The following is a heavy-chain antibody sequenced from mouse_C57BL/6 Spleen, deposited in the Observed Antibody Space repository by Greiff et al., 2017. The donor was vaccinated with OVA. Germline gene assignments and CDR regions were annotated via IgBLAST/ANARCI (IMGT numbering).Heavy chain of an antibody. J-gene: IGHJ2*01. CDR1: GYTFTSYW. D-gene: IGHD3-1*01. CDR3: ARKGLEDYFDY. V-gene: IGHV1-50*01. CDR2: IDPSDSYT. Sequence: QVQLQQPGAELVKPGASVKLSCKASGYTFTSYWMQWVNQRPGQGLEWIGEIDPSDSYTNYNQKFKGQATLTVDKSSSTAYMQHSILTSEDSAVYYCARKGLEDYFDYWGQGTTLTVSS.